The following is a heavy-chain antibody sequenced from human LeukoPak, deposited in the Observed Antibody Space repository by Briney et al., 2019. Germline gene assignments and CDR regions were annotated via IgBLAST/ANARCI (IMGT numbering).Heavy chain of an antibody. CDR3: APLSPID. V-gene: IGHV3-72*01. CDR2: SRDKANSYST. J-gene: IGHJ4*02. Sequence: PGGFLRLSCGASGFTLSDHYMDWVRQAPGKGLEWVGRSRDKANSYSTEYAASVKGRFTISRDDSKNSLYLQMNSLKTEDTAVYYCAPLSPIDWGQGTLVTVSS. D-gene: IGHD2-21*01. CDR1: GFTLSDHY.